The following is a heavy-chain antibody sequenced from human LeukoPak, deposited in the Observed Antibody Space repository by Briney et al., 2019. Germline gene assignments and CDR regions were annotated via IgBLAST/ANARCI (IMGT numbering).Heavy chain of an antibody. CDR1: GVIVGFMC. CDR3: ATRPDGNDVPYFDY. J-gene: IGHJ4*02. CDR2: IYSGGSS. D-gene: IGHD5-12*01. Sequence: GGSLRLSCAASGVIVGFMCMSWVRQAPGKGLEWVSIIYSGGSSYYADSVKGRFTVSRDTSKNTLYLQMNSLRAEDTAVYYCATRPDGNDVPYFDYWGQGTLVTVSS. V-gene: IGHV3-66*01.